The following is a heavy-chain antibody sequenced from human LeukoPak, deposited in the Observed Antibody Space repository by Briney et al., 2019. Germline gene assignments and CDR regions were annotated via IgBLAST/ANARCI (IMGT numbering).Heavy chain of an antibody. D-gene: IGHD3-22*01. V-gene: IGHV3-23*01. CDR1: GFTFSSYA. Sequence: GGSLRLSCAASGFTFSSYAMSWVRQAPGKGLEWVSAISGSGGSTYYADSVEGRFTISRDNSKNTLYLQMNSLRAEDTAVYYCAKDRYYYDSSGYPDYWGQGTLVTVSS. CDR2: ISGSGGST. J-gene: IGHJ4*02. CDR3: AKDRYYYDSSGYPDY.